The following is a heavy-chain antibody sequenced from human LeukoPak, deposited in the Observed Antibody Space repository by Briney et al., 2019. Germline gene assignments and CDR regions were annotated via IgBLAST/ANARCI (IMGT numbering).Heavy chain of an antibody. Sequence: GGSLRLSCAASGFTFSSYGMHWVRQAPGKGLEWVAVIWYGGSNKYYADSVKGRFTISRDNAKNSLHLQMNSLRAEDTAVYYCARDLLNYYYYGMDVWGQGTTVTVSS. J-gene: IGHJ6*02. V-gene: IGHV3-33*08. CDR1: GFTFSSYG. CDR2: IWYGGSNK. CDR3: ARDLLNYYYYGMDV. D-gene: IGHD2-15*01.